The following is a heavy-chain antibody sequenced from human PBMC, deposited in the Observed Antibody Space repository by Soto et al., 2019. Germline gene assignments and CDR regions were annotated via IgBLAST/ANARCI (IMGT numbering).Heavy chain of an antibody. V-gene: IGHV4-4*02. CDR1: GDSVSSNKW. Sequence: QVQLQESGPGLVKPSGTLFLTCGVSGDSVSSNKWWSWVRQTPERGLERIGEIFHSGITNYNPSLKSRVTISVDTSKNRFSLMLNSVTEADTAVYYCAREGDRGYSLGYWGQGTLVTVSS. D-gene: IGHD5-18*01. CDR2: IFHSGIT. J-gene: IGHJ4*02. CDR3: AREGDRGYSLGY.